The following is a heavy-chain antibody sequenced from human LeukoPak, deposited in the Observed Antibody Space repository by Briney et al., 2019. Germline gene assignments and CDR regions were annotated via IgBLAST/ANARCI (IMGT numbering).Heavy chain of an antibody. V-gene: IGHV3-23*01. Sequence: GGSLRLSCAASGFTFSSYAMSWVRQAPGKGLEWVSAISGSGGSTYYADSVKGRFTISRDNSKNTLYLQMDSLRAEDTAVYYCAKLDYGDYEAWFDPWGQGTLVTVSS. CDR3: AKLDYGDYEAWFDP. J-gene: IGHJ5*02. CDR1: GFTFSSYA. CDR2: ISGSGGST. D-gene: IGHD4-17*01.